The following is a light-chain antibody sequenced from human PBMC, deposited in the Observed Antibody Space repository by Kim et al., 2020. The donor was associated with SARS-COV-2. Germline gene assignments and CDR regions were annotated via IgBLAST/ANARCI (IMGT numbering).Light chain of an antibody. Sequence: YPGEMATLSCKVRHSIDGHLAWYQQMPGQSPSLLISDASTRATGVPDRFSGSGSGTEFTLTINGLQPEDVAVYYCQQYHDWPPITFGQGTRLEIK. J-gene: IGKJ5*01. CDR3: QQYHDWPPIT. CDR2: DAS. V-gene: IGKV3D-15*01. CDR1: HSIDGH.